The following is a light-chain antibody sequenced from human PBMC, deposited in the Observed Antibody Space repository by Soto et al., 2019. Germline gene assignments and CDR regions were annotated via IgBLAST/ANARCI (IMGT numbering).Light chain of an antibody. CDR1: SGDVGSYDL. CDR3: CSYAGSSTVI. V-gene: IGLV2-23*02. Sequence: QSALTQPASVSGSPGQSITISCTATSGDVGSYDLVSWYQQPPGKAPKLMIYEVTKRPSGVSDRFSGSKSGNTASLTISGLQAEDEANYYCCSYAGSSTVIFGGGTKLTVL. CDR2: EVT. J-gene: IGLJ2*01.